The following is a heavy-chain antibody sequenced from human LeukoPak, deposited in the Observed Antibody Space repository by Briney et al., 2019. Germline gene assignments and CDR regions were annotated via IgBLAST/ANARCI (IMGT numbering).Heavy chain of an antibody. D-gene: IGHD2-2*01. CDR2: ISGDGVGT. J-gene: IGHJ4*02. Sequence: GGSLRLSCAASGFTFSNFAMRWVRQAPGKGLEWVSSISGDGVGTYYADSVKGRFTISRDNSKNSVNLQMNSLRVEDTAVYYCAKRGSTTYHFDSWGQGTLVTVSS. V-gene: IGHV3-23*01. CDR3: AKRGSTTYHFDS. CDR1: GFTFSNFA.